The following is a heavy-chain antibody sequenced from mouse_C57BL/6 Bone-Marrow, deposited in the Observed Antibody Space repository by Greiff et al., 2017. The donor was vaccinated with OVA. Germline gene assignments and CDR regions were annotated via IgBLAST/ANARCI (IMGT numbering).Heavy chain of an antibody. Sequence: VQLQQSGPVLVKPGASVKMSCKASGYTFTDYYMNWVKQSHGKSLEWIGVINPYNGGTSYNQKFKGKATLTVDKSSSTAYMELNSLTSEDSAVYYCARSRDYDDAYWGQGTLVTVSA. CDR1: GYTFTDYY. CDR2: INPYNGGT. CDR3: ARSRDYDDAY. J-gene: IGHJ3*01. V-gene: IGHV1-19*01. D-gene: IGHD2-4*01.